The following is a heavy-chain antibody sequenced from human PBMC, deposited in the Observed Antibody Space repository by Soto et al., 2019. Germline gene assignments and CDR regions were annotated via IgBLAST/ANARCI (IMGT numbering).Heavy chain of an antibody. Sequence: GGSLRLSCAVSGFTFDDYAMNWVRQAPGKGLEWVSGISWNSGRIDYAEFVKGRFTISRDNAKNSLYLQMNSLRAEDTAFYFCAKDKYSGTYYDSVFDYWGQGTLVTVSS. CDR2: ISWNSGRI. D-gene: IGHD1-26*01. CDR3: AKDKYSGTYYDSVFDY. CDR1: GFTFDDYA. J-gene: IGHJ4*02. V-gene: IGHV3-9*01.